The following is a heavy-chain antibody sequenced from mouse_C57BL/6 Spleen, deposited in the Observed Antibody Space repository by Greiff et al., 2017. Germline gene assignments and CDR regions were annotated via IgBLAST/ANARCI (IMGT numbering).Heavy chain of an antibody. D-gene: IGHD3-3*01. CDR1: GYTFTDYN. Sequence: EVQLQQSGPELVKPGASVKIPCKASGYTFTDYNMDWVKQSHGKRLEWIGDINPNNGGTIYNQKFKGKATLPVDKSSSTAYMELRSLTSEDTAVYYCARGGPYAMDYWGQGTSVTVSS. CDR2: INPNNGGT. CDR3: ARGGPYAMDY. J-gene: IGHJ4*01. V-gene: IGHV1-18*01.